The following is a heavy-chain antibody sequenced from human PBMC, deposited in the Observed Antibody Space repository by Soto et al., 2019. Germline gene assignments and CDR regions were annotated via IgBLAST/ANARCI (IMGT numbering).Heavy chain of an antibody. D-gene: IGHD6-19*01. V-gene: IGHV3-30*03. CDR2: ISSDGSKK. J-gene: IGHJ4*02. Sequence: HPGGSLRLSCAASGFAFSDYGMHWVRQAPGKGLEWVAAISSDGSKKYSVDSIKGRFTISRDNSKNTMDMQMDSLRGEDTAVYHCATDGPGKQSLVGYYFDYWGQGTLVTVSS. CDR3: ATDGPGKQSLVGYYFDY. CDR1: GFAFSDYG.